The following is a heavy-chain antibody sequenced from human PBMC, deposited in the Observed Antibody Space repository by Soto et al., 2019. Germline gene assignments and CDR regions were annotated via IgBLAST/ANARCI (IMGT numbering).Heavy chain of an antibody. Sequence: PSQTLSLTCAISGDSVSSNSAAWNWIRQSPSRGLEWLGRTYYRSKWYNDYAVSVKSRITINPDTSKNQFSLQLNSVTPEDTAVYYCARVNGSNWNNYYYYYGMDVWGQGTRVTVSS. CDR3: ARVNGSNWNNYYYYYGMDV. CDR2: TYYRSKWYN. CDR1: GDSVSSNSAA. D-gene: IGHD1-20*01. V-gene: IGHV6-1*01. J-gene: IGHJ6*02.